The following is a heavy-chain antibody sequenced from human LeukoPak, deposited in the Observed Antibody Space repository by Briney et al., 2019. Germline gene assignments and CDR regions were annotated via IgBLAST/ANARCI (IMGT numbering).Heavy chain of an antibody. J-gene: IGHJ4*02. V-gene: IGHV3-21*01. CDR1: GFTFSSYS. CDR2: ISSSSSYI. Sequence: GSLRLSCAASGFTFSSYSMNWVRQAPGKGLEWVSSISSSSSYIYYADSVKGRFTISRDNAKNSLYLQMNRLRAEDTAVYYCARDRVDCGGDCYSSLYFDSWGQGTLVTVSS. CDR3: ARDRVDCGGDCYSSLYFDS. D-gene: IGHD2-21*02.